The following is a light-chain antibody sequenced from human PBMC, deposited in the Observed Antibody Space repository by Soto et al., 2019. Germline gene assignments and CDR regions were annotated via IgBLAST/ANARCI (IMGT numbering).Light chain of an antibody. J-gene: IGKJ2*01. CDR2: AAS. CDR3: QQYKSWPYT. V-gene: IGKV3-15*01. Sequence: IVMTQSPATLSVSPGERATLSCRASQSVSPNLAWYQQKPGQAPRLLIYAASTRATGVPARFSGSGSGTEFTLTINSLQSEDFAVYYCQQYKSWPYTFGQGTKVDIK. CDR1: QSVSPN.